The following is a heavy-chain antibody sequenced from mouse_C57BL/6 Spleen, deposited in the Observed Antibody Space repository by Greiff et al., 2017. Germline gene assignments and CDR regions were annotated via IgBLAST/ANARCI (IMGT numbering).Heavy chain of an antibody. CDR1: GFTFSSYA. V-gene: IGHV5-4*01. Sequence: EVQLVESGGGLVKPGGSLKLSCAASGFTFSSYAMSWVRQTPEKRLEWVATISDGGSYTYYPDNVKGRFTISRDNAKNNLYLQMSHLKSEDTAMYYCARDPGNHYFDYWGQGTTLTVSS. CDR2: ISDGGSYT. CDR3: ARDPGNHYFDY. J-gene: IGHJ2*01.